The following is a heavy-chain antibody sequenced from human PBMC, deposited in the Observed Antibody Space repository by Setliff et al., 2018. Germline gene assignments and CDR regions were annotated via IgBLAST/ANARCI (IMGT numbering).Heavy chain of an antibody. D-gene: IGHD5-18*01. J-gene: IGHJ4*02. V-gene: IGHV4-4*02. CDR3: ARGRNIAIRLLDS. CDR1: GDSISSGNW. Sequence: SETLSLTCAVSGDSISSGNWWSWVRQPPEKGLEWIGEINHSGNTNYNPSLKSRVTISIDTSKNQFSLNLRYVTAADTAVYYCARGRNIAIRLLDSWGQGNLVTVSS. CDR2: INHSGNT.